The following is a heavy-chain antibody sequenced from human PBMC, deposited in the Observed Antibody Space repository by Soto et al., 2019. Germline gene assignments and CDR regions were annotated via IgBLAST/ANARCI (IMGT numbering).Heavy chain of an antibody. CDR1: GFTFSSYA. J-gene: IGHJ6*02. D-gene: IGHD3-3*01. V-gene: IGHV3-30-3*01. CDR2: ISYDGSNK. Sequence: QVQLVESGGGVVQPGRSLRLSCAASGFTFSSYAMHWVRQAPGKGLEWVAVISYDGSNKYYADSVKGRFTISRDNSKNTLYLQMNSPRAEDTAVYYCARDRQEWLLSPSDPYGMDVWGQGTTVTVSS. CDR3: ARDRQEWLLSPSDPYGMDV.